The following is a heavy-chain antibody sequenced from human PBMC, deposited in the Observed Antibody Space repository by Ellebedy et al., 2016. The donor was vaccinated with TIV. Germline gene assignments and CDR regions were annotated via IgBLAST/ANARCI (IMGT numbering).Heavy chain of an antibody. V-gene: IGHV3-30-3*01. CDR2: ISYDGSRQ. CDR3: ARERRGYYAEY. D-gene: IGHD3-22*01. Sequence: GESLKIPCAASGFTFSKYAMHWVRQAPGKGLEWVAFISYDGSRQNYADSVKGRLTISRDSSTNTLYLQMNSLRDKDTAVYHCARERRGYYAEYWGQGTLVTVSS. CDR1: GFTFSKYA. J-gene: IGHJ4*02.